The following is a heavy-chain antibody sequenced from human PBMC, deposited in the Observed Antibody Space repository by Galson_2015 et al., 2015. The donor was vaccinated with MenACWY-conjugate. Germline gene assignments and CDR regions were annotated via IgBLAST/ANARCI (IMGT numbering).Heavy chain of an antibody. CDR1: GYTFTGYG. CDR2: ISAYNGNT. V-gene: IGHV1-18*01. Sequence: SVKVSCKASGYTFTGYGISWVRQAPGQGLEWMGWISAYNGNTNYAQKLQGRVTMTTDTSTSTAYMELRSLRSDDTAVYYCARGFGVRVPGRGGVAHWFDPWGQGTLVTVSS. CDR3: ARGFGVRVPGRGGVAHWFDP. D-gene: IGHD2-15*01. J-gene: IGHJ5*02.